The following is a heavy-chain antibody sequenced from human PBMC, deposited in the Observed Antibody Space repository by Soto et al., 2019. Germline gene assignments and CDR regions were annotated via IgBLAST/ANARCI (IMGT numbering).Heavy chain of an antibody. Sequence: QVQLQESGPGLVKPSQTLSLTCTVSGDSVSSGDFYWSWIRQPPGKGLEWMGYIYSSGSTYYHPSLKTRITISLDTSKNQVSLNLGSLTAADTALYYCARTRREYGSAWHDFWGRGTLVTVSS. CDR2: IYSSGST. J-gene: IGHJ4*01. CDR1: GDSVSSGDFY. D-gene: IGHD3-10*01. V-gene: IGHV4-30-4*01. CDR3: ARTRREYGSAWHDF.